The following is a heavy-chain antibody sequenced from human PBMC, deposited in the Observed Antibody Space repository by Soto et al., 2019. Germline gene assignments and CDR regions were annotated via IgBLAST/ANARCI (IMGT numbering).Heavy chain of an antibody. V-gene: IGHV4-59*01. D-gene: IGHD6-13*01. CDR1: GGSLSGYY. CDR2: IYHNGGT. CDR3: ARQRVLPAQYYFDS. Sequence: SETLSLTGTVSGGSLSGYYWTWIRQPPGKGLEWIGYIYHNGGTDYNPSLKSRVTMSVDTSKNQFSLNLRSVTAADTAVYYCARQRVLPAQYYFDSWGQGVVVTVSS. J-gene: IGHJ4*02.